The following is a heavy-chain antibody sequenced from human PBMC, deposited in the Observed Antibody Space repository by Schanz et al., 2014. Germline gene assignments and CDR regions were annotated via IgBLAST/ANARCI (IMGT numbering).Heavy chain of an antibody. CDR2: INSDGTTT. D-gene: IGHD2-2*01. CDR3: AKVAPAATYLDS. V-gene: IGHV3-74*02. Sequence: EVQLLESGGGLVQPGGSLRLSCAASGFTFSTYWMHWVRQAPGKGLVWVSHINSDGTTTTYADSVKGRFTISRDNAKNSLYLQMNSLRAEDTAVYYCAKVAPAATYLDSWGLGTLVTVSS. J-gene: IGHJ4*02. CDR1: GFTFSTYW.